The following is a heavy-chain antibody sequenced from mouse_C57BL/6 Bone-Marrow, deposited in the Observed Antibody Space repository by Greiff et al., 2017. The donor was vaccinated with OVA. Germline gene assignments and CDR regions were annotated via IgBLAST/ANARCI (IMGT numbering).Heavy chain of an antibody. D-gene: IGHD1-1*01. CDR3: ARSVTTVVAENWYFDV. CDR2: IDPNSGGT. V-gene: IGHV1-72*01. J-gene: IGHJ1*03. Sequence: VQLQQPGAELVKPGASVKLSCKASGYTFTSYWMHWVKQRPGRGLEWIGRIDPNSGGTKYNEKFKSKATLTVDKPSSTAYMQRSSLTSEDSAVYYCARSVTTVVAENWYFDVWGTGTTVTVSS. CDR1: GYTFTSYW.